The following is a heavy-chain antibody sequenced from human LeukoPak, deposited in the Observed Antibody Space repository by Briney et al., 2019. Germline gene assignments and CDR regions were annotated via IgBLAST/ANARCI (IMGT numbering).Heavy chain of an antibody. V-gene: IGHV3-73*01. CDR1: GFTFSGSA. CDR3: TSWGYGGTWSVDY. Sequence: RGSLRLSCAASGFTFSGSAMHWVRQASGKGLEWVGRIRSKANSYATAYAASVKGRFTISRDDSKNTAYLQMNSLKTEDTAVYYCTSWGYGGTWSVDYWGQGTLVTVSS. J-gene: IGHJ4*02. CDR2: IRSKANSYAT. D-gene: IGHD4-23*01.